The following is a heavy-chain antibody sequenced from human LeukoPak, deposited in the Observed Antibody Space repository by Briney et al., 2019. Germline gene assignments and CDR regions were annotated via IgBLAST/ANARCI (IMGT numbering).Heavy chain of an antibody. CDR3: ASGIVATDAFDI. V-gene: IGHV4-34*01. CDR1: GGSFSGYY. D-gene: IGHD5-12*01. CDR2: INHSGST. Sequence: SETLSLTCAVYGGSFSGYYWSWIRQPPGKGLEWIGEINHSGSTNYNPFLKSRVTISVDTSKNQFSLKLSSVTAADTAVYYCASGIVATDAFDIWGQGTMVTVSS. J-gene: IGHJ3*02.